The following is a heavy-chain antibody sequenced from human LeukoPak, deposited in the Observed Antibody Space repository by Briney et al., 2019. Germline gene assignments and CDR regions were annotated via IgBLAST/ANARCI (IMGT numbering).Heavy chain of an antibody. CDR1: GYTFTSYA. D-gene: IGHD3-10*01. J-gene: IGHJ4*02. Sequence: ASVKVSCKASGYTFTSYAMNWVRQAPGQGLEWMGWINTNTGNPTYAQGFTGRFVFSLDTSVSTAYLQISSLKAEDTAVYYCARDPGDRYYYGSGSYFDYWGQGTLVTVSS. V-gene: IGHV7-4-1*02. CDR3: ARDPGDRYYYGSGSYFDY. CDR2: INTNTGNP.